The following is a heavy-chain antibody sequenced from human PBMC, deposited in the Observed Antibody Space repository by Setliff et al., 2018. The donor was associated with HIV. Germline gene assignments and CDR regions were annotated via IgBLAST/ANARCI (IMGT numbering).Heavy chain of an antibody. CDR1: GGSISDDKW. CDR2: IYHTGRT. CDR3: ARGGRKDLTDN. D-gene: IGHD2-21*02. V-gene: IGHV4-4*02. J-gene: IGHJ4*02. Sequence: SETLSLTCAVSGGSISDDKWWDWVRQPPGKGLEWIGEIYHTGRTNYDSSLKSRVTMSVDKTKNEFSLKMTSVTAADTAVYYCARGGRKDLTDNWGQGSLVTVSS.